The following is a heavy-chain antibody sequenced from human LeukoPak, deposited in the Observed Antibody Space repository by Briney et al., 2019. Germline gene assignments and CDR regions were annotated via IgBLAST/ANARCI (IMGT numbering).Heavy chain of an antibody. V-gene: IGHV1-18*04. D-gene: IGHD6-13*01. CDR3: ARDPRIVAGLGFDI. CDR1: GYTFTTYG. J-gene: IGHJ3*02. CDR2: ISVYNGNT. Sequence: ASVKVSCKASGYTFTTYGISWVRQAPGQGLEWMGWISVYNGNTDYAQNLQGRVTMTTDTSTNTAYMELWSLRSDDTAVYYCARDPRIVAGLGFDIWGQGTMVTVSS.